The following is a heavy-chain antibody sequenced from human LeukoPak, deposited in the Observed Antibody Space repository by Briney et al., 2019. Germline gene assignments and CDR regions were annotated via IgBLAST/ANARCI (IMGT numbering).Heavy chain of an antibody. V-gene: IGHV3-23*01. CDR1: GFTFSSFV. D-gene: IGHD1-26*01. Sequence: GGSLTLSCAASGFTFSSFVLSWVRQAPGKGLEWVSGISGSTSTTYYADSVKGRFTISRDNSKNTLYLQMNSLRAEDTAVYYCAKALWEGFYSPRAFDIWGQGTMVTVSS. CDR2: ISGSTSTT. CDR3: AKALWEGFYSPRAFDI. J-gene: IGHJ3*02.